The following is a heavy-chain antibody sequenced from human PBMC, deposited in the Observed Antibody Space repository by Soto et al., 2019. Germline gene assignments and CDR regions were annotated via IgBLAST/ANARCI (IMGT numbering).Heavy chain of an antibody. CDR2: IHHSGGT. CDR3: TKNIAYALDY. Sequence: QVQLQESGPGLVKPSGTLSLSCAVSGGSVSNNNWWSWVRQSPGNGLEWIGEIHHSGGTSYNPSLESRANLSVDKSKNELSLSLNYVTAADTDVYYCTKNIAYALDYWGLGILVTVSS. D-gene: IGHD5-12*01. J-gene: IGHJ4*02. CDR1: GGSVSNNNW. V-gene: IGHV4-4*02.